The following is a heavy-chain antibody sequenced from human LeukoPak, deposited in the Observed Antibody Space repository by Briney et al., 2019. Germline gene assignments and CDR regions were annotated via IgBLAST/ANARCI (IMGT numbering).Heavy chain of an antibody. J-gene: IGHJ4*02. CDR1: GGSISISSYY. V-gene: IGHV4-39*07. CDR2: VYYSGTT. Sequence: ASETLSLTCTVSGGSISISSYYWGWIRQPPGKGPEWIGSVYYSGTTSKKPSLKSRVTISVDMSKNHFSLRLSSVTAADTAVYYCARGTLYSGWSYYFDYWGQGTLVRVSS. D-gene: IGHD6-19*01. CDR3: ARGTLYSGWSYYFDY.